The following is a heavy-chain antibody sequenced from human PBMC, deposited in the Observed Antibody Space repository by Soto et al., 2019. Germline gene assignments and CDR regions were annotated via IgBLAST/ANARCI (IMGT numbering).Heavy chain of an antibody. J-gene: IGHJ6*02. Sequence: GGSLRLSCVASGFTFNSYVIHWVRQAPGKGLECVALISDDGSDKDYADSANGRFTISRDNSKNTLYLQMNSLRPEDTAVYYCAKTFRGLELALDYYCGMDVWGQGTTVTVSS. CDR2: ISDDGSDK. V-gene: IGHV3-30*18. D-gene: IGHD3-3*01. CDR1: GFTFNSYV. CDR3: AKTFRGLELALDYYCGMDV.